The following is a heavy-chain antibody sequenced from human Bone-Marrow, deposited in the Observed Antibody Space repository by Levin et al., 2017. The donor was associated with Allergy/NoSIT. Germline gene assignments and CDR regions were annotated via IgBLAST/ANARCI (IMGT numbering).Heavy chain of an antibody. CDR2: IKQDGSEK. J-gene: IGHJ4*02. CDR3: ARDHSSGSGSYIRPDY. CDR1: GFTFSSYW. D-gene: IGHD3-10*01. V-gene: IGHV3-7*04. Sequence: GESLKISCAASGFTFSSYWMSWVRQAPGKGLEWVANIKQDGSEKYYVDSVKGRFTISRDNAKNSLYLQMNSLRAEDTAVYYCARDHSSGSGSYIRPDYWGQGTLVTVSS.